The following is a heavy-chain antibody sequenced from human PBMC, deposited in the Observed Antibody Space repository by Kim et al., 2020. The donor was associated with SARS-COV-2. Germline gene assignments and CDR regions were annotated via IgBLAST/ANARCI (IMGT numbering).Heavy chain of an antibody. CDR3: ARDLAVAGTDWFDP. Sequence: GGSLRLSCAASGFTFSSYGMHWVRQAPGKGLEWVAVIWYDGNNKYYADSVKGRFTISRDNSKNTLYLQMNSLRAEDTAVYYCARDLAVAGTDWFDPWGQGTLVTVSS. D-gene: IGHD6-19*01. J-gene: IGHJ5*02. CDR2: IWYDGNNK. CDR1: GFTFSSYG. V-gene: IGHV3-33*01.